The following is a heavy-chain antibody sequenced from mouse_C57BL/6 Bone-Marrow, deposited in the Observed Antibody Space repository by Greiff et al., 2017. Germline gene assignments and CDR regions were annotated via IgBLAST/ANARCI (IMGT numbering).Heavy chain of an antibody. V-gene: IGHV1-64*01. J-gene: IGHJ1*03. CDR3: ARFAYPWYFDV. Sequence: QVQLQQPGAELVKPGASVKLSCKASGYTFTSYWMHWVKQRPGQGLEWIGMIHPNSGSTNYNEKFKSKATLTVDKSSSTAYMQLSSLPSEDSAVYYCARFAYPWYFDVWGTGTTVTVSS. CDR2: IHPNSGST. CDR1: GYTFTSYW.